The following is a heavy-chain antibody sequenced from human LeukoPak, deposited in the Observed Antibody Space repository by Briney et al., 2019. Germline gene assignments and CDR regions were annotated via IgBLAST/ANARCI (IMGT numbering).Heavy chain of an antibody. Sequence: GGSLRLSCGASGFXFSSYGMHWVRQAPGKGLEWVAVIWYDGINKFHADSVKGRFTISRDNSKNTVYLQMNSLRAEDTAVYYCTRERKSGIAAFDYWGQGTLVTVSS. CDR2: IWYDGINK. CDR3: TRERKSGIAAFDY. V-gene: IGHV3-33*01. J-gene: IGHJ4*02. CDR1: GFXFSSYG. D-gene: IGHD6-13*01.